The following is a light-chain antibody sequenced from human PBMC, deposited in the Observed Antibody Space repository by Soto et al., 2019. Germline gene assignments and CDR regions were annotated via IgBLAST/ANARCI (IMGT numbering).Light chain of an antibody. CDR2: AAS. Sequence: DIQMTQSPSSLSASIGDRVTITCRASQNISFYLNWYQHKTGQAPKVLIYAASSLQAGVPQRFSGGGSGTDFTLSISSLQPEDFATYSCQQSYITPSTFGQGTKLEIK. CDR1: QNISFY. J-gene: IGKJ2*01. CDR3: QQSYITPST. V-gene: IGKV1-39*01.